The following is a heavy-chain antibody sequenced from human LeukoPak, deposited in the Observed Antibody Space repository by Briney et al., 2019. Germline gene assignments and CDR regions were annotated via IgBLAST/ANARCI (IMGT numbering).Heavy chain of an antibody. CDR2: INSNVGST. CDR3: AREGMVRGVILDY. D-gene: IGHD3-10*01. CDR1: GFTFSSDA. V-gene: IGHV3-64*01. J-gene: IGHJ4*02. Sequence: PGGSLRLSCAASGFTFSSDAMRWVRQAPGKGLEYVATINSNVGSTFYANSVKGRFTISRDNSKNTLYLQMNSLRAEDTALYYCAREGMVRGVILDYWGQGTLVTVSS.